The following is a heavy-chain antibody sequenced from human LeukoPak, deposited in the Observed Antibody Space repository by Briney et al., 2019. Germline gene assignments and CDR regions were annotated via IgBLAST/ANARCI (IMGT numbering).Heavy chain of an antibody. CDR2: IKPDGTTK. V-gene: IGHV3-7*03. J-gene: IGHJ4*02. Sequence: GGSLRLSCAASGSPFSSYSMTWVRQAPGKGLEWVANIKPDGTTKFYVDSVKGRFTISRDNALNSLYLQMNSLRAEDTAIYYCARSIPYGTTWYGRSDYWGQGTLVTVSS. D-gene: IGHD6-13*01. CDR3: ARSIPYGTTWYGRSDY. CDR1: GSPFSSYS.